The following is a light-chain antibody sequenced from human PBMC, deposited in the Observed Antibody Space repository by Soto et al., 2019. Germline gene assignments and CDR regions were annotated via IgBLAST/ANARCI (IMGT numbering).Light chain of an antibody. CDR2: GNS. Sequence: QSVLTQPPSVSGAPGQRVTISCTGSSSNIGAGYDVHWYQQLPGTAPKLLIYGNSNRPSGVPDRFSGSKSGTSASLAITGLQAEDEADYYCQSYDSSLSGRRVFGGWTKLTVL. CDR3: QSYDSSLSGRRV. CDR1: SSNIGAGYD. J-gene: IGLJ2*01. V-gene: IGLV1-40*01.